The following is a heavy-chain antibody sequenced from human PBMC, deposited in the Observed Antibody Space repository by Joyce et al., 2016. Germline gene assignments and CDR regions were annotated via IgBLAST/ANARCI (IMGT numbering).Heavy chain of an antibody. Sequence: QVTLRESGPALVKPTQTLTLTCTFSGFSLTTTGMTVSWLRQPPGKALEWLALIDWHDDKYYITSLTTRLTISKDTSKNQVVLVMTNMDPVDTATYYCARILSPHNAYYYGMDVWGQGTTVTVSS. CDR2: IDWHDDK. CDR3: ARILSPHNAYYYGMDV. D-gene: IGHD1-1*01. J-gene: IGHJ6*02. CDR1: GFSLTTTGMT. V-gene: IGHV2-70*01.